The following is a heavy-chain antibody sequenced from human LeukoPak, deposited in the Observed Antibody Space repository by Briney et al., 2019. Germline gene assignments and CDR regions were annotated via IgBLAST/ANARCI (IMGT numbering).Heavy chain of an antibody. J-gene: IGHJ4*02. D-gene: IGHD1-26*01. CDR3: ARGAASGNFDY. CDR1: GASISPYY. CDR2: IYNSGYT. Sequence: SETLSLTCTVSGASISPYYWSWIRQPAGKGLEWIGRIYNSGYTNYNPSLESRVTISVDTSKNQFSLKLSSVPAADTAVYYCARGAASGNFDYWGQGTLVTVSS. V-gene: IGHV4-4*07.